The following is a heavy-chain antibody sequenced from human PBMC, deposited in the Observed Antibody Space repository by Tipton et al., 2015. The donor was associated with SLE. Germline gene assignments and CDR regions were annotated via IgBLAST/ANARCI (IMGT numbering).Heavy chain of an antibody. V-gene: IGHV4-61*02. CDR2: IYTSGST. CDR1: GGSISSGSYY. Sequence: LRLSCTVSGGSISSGSYYWSWIRQPAGKGLERIGRIYTSGSTNYNPSLKSRVTISVDTSKNQFSLKLSSVTAADTAVYYCARHGWIAVALFDYWGQGTLVTVSS. J-gene: IGHJ4*02. CDR3: ARHGWIAVALFDY. D-gene: IGHD6-19*01.